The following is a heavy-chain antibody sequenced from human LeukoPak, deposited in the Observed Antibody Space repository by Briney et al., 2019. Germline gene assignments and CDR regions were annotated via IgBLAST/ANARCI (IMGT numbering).Heavy chain of an antibody. D-gene: IGHD5-18*01. CDR1: GFTFSSSA. CDR3: ANGGLWLPTRSD. V-gene: IGHV3-23*01. CDR2: ITGSDGST. Sequence: GGSLRLSCAASGFTFSSSAMSWVRQAPGKGLEWVSSITGSDGSTHYADSVKGRFTISRDNSKNTLYLQMNSLRAEDTAVYYCANGGLWLPTRSDWGQGTLVTVSS. J-gene: IGHJ4*02.